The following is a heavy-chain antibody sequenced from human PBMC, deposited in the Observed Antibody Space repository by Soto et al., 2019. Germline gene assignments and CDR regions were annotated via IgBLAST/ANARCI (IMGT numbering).Heavy chain of an antibody. V-gene: IGHV1-3*05. CDR3: ARGYDFWGGMDV. CDR2: INAGNCNT. Sequence: QVQLVQSGAEEKKPGASVKVSCKASGYTFTNYAMHWVRQTPGQRLEWMGWINAGNCNTKYSQKFQGRVTITRDKSASTAYMALSRLRFEDTALDYCARGYDFWGGMDVWGQGTTVTVSS. J-gene: IGHJ6*02. D-gene: IGHD3-3*01. CDR1: GYTFTNYA.